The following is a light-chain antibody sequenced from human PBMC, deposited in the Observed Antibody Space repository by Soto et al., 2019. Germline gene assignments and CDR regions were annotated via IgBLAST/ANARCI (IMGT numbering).Light chain of an antibody. J-gene: IGLJ1*01. CDR2: DVS. V-gene: IGLV2-18*02. CDR1: SSDVGSYIR. CDR3: SSYTSSSTYV. Sequence: QSALTQPPSGSGSPGQSVTISCTGTSSDVGSYIRVSWYQQPPGTAPKLMIYDVSNRPSGVPDRFSGSKSGNTASLTISGLQAEDEADYYCSSYTSSSTYVFGTGTKVTVL.